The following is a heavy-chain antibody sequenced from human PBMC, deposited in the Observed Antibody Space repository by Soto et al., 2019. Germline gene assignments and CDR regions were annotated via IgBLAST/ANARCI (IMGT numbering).Heavy chain of an antibody. J-gene: IGHJ3*02. CDR2: IWYDGSNK. CDR3: ARDRGYDILTGPLDAFDI. Sequence: GGSLRLSCAASGFTFGSYGMHWVRQAPGKGLGWVAVIWYDGSNKYYADSVKGRFTISRDNSKNTLYLQMNSLRAEDTAVYYCARDRGYDILTGPLDAFDIWGQGTMVTVSS. D-gene: IGHD3-9*01. V-gene: IGHV3-33*01. CDR1: GFTFGSYG.